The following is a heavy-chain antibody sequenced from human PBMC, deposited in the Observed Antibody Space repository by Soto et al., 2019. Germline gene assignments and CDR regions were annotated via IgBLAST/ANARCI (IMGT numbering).Heavy chain of an antibody. V-gene: IGHV3-21*01. CDR3: ARDRRLRWLGEYRRGVGWFDP. Sequence: EVQLVESGGGLVKPGGSLRLSCAASGFTFSSYSMNWVRQAPGKGLEWVSSISSSSSYIYYADSVKGRFTISRDNAKNSLYLHMNSLRAEDTAVYYCARDRRLRWLGEYRRGVGWFDPWGQGTLVTVSS. J-gene: IGHJ5*02. D-gene: IGHD3-10*01. CDR1: GFTFSSYS. CDR2: ISSSSSYI.